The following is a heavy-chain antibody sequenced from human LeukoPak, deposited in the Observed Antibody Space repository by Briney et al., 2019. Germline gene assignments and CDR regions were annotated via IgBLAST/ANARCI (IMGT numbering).Heavy chain of an antibody. D-gene: IGHD4-17*01. CDR2: FYSSTRT. CDR1: GDSLTSGSRY. V-gene: IGHV4-61*09. CDR3: ARCMSELDYGDYAYYYHMDV. Sequence: SQTLSLTCTVSGDSLTSGSRYWSWIRQPAGKGLEWIGHFYSSTRTTYNPSLESRVTISGDTAKNQFSLKLDSVTAADTAVYFCARCMSELDYGDYAYYYHMDVWGKGTTVAVSS. J-gene: IGHJ6*04.